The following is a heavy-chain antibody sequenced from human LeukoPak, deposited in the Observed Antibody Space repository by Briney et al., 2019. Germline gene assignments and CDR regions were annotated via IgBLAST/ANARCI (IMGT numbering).Heavy chain of an antibody. V-gene: IGHV3-21*01. J-gene: IGHJ4*02. Sequence: PGGSLRLSCAASEFTFSSYSMNWVRQAPGKGLEWVSSISGSSTYIYYADSVKGRFSIPRDNAKNSLYLQMNSLRAEDTAVYYCARDVGFPNPLDYWGQGTLVTVSS. D-gene: IGHD6-25*01. CDR3: ARDVGFPNPLDY. CDR2: ISGSSTYI. CDR1: EFTFSSYS.